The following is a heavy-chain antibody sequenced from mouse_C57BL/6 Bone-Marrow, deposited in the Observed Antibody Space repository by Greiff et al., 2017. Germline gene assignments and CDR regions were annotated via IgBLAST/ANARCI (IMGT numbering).Heavy chain of an antibody. Sequence: VQLQQPGAELVMPGASVKLSCKASGYTFTSYWMHWVKQRPGQGLEWIGEIDPSDSYTNYNQKFKGKSTLTVAKSSSPAYMQLSSLTSEDSAVYYCAREGLLRAWFAYWGQGTLVTVSA. J-gene: IGHJ3*01. CDR1: GYTFTSYW. D-gene: IGHD1-1*01. CDR2: IDPSDSYT. CDR3: AREGLLRAWFAY. V-gene: IGHV1-69*01.